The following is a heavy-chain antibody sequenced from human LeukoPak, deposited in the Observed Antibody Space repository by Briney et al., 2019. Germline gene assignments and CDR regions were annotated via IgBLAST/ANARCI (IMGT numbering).Heavy chain of an antibody. CDR3: ARRTDY. D-gene: IGHD1-14*01. Sequence: SETLSLTCTVSGGSMNNYDWNWIRQPAGKGLEWIGHIYSSGSINYNPSLKSRVTISIDTSKNQFFLELTSVTAADTAVYYCARRTDYWGPGTLVTVSS. CDR2: IYSSGSI. V-gene: IGHV4-4*07. CDR1: GGSMNNYD. J-gene: IGHJ4*02.